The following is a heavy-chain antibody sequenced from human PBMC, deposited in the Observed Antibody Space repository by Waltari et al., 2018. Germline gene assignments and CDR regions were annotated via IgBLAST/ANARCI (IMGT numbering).Heavy chain of an antibody. Sequence: QVQLVESGGGVVQPGGSLRLVCAASGFIFSDYGMHWVRQAPGKVPEWMGVIWNHGRSEFYEDSVKGRFTISRDNSKNILYLQMNNLRVEDTAIYYCARNLEDFYCTTTNCFMDYWGQGTLVTVSS. CDR2: IWNHGRSE. CDR3: ARNLEDFYCTTTNCFMDY. J-gene: IGHJ4*02. V-gene: IGHV3-33*01. CDR1: GFIFSDYG. D-gene: IGHD2-2*01.